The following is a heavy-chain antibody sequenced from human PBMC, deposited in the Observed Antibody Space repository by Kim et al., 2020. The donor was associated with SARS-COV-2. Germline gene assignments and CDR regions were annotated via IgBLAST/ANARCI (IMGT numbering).Heavy chain of an antibody. Sequence: SETLSLTCTVSGGSISSSSYYWGWIRQPPGKGLEWIGSIYYSGSTYYNPSLKSRVTISVDTSKNQFSLKLSSVTAADTAVYYCARRIPSSYCSSTSCHGAFDIWGQGTMVTVSS. CDR1: GGSISSSSYY. CDR3: ARRIPSSYCSSTSCHGAFDI. CDR2: IYYSGST. D-gene: IGHD2-2*01. V-gene: IGHV4-39*01. J-gene: IGHJ3*02.